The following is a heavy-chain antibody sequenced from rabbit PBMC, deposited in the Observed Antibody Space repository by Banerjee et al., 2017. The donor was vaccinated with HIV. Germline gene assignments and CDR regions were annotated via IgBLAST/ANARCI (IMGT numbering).Heavy chain of an antibody. J-gene: IGHJ4*01. V-gene: IGHV1S40*01. CDR1: GFDLSTYHY. CDR3: ARDLAGVTGWNFGL. CDR2: IDAGSSGKT. D-gene: IGHD4-1*01. Sequence: QQLEESGGGLVKPGGTLTLTCKASGFDLSTYHYMCWVRQAPGKGLEWIACIDAGSSGKTYYASWAKGRFTISKTSWTTVTLQMTSLTAADTATYFCARDLAGVTGWNFGLWGPGTLVTVS.